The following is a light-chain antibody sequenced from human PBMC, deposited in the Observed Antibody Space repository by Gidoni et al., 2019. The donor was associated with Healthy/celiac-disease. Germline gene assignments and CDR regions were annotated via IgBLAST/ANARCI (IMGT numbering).Light chain of an antibody. CDR3: QQRSNLPWS. V-gene: IGKV3-11*01. J-gene: IGKJ2*04. CDR1: QSVSSY. CDR2: NAS. Sequence: DIVSPHPPPSLSLSPAETATLFCRASQSVSSYLACYQQKPGQPPRLPIYNASNRATAIPARFSGRGSGTDFTLTICSLEPEDFALYYCQQRSNLPWSVGQGTKLEIK.